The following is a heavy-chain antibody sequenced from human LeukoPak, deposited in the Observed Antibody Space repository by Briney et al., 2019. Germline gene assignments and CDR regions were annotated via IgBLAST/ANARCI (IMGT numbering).Heavy chain of an antibody. CDR1: GFTFSSYS. CDR2: ISSSSSYI. J-gene: IGHJ4*02. CDR3: ARDGGESRYFDWYKRDFDY. Sequence: GGSLRLSCAASGFTFSSYSMNWVRQAPGKGLEWVSSISSSSSYIYYADSVKGRFTISRDNAKNSLYLQMNSLRAEDTAVYYCARDGGESRYFDWYKRDFDYWGQGTLVTVSS. V-gene: IGHV3-21*01. D-gene: IGHD3-9*01.